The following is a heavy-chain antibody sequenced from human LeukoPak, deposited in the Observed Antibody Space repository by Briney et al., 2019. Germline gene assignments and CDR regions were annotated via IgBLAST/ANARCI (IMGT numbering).Heavy chain of an antibody. D-gene: IGHD3-10*01. CDR3: ARDGSYYYLVDY. J-gene: IGHJ4*02. CDR2: INPNSGGT. Sequence: ASVKVSCKASGYTFTGYYMHWVRQAPGQGLEWMGWINPNSGGTNYAQKFQGRVTMTRGTSISTAYMELSRLRSDDTAVYYCARDGSYYYLVDYWGQGTLVTVSS. CDR1: GYTFTGYY. V-gene: IGHV1-2*02.